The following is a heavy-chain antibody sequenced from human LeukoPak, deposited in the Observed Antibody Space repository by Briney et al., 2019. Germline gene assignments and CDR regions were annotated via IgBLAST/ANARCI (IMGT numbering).Heavy chain of an antibody. Sequence: ASVKVSCKASGYTFTSYYMHWVRQAPGQGLEWMGMISLSGGSTSYAQKFQGRVTMTRDTSTSTVYMELSSLRSDDTAVYYCAREQLVGTYYFDYWGQGTLVTVSS. CDR2: ISLSGGST. CDR3: AREQLVGTYYFDY. D-gene: IGHD6-6*01. V-gene: IGHV1-46*01. CDR1: GYTFTSYY. J-gene: IGHJ4*02.